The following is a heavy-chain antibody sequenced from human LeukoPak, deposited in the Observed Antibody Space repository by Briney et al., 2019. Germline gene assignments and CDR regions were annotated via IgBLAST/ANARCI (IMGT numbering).Heavy chain of an antibody. CDR2: ISSSSSYI. CDR1: GFTFSTFG. J-gene: IGHJ6*02. Sequence: GGSLRLSCAASGFTFSTFGMRWVRQAPGKGLEWVSSISSSSSYIYYADSVKGRFTISRDNAKNSLYLQMNSLRAEDTAVYYCARDYGSSWRYYYYGMDVWGQGTTVTVSS. CDR3: ARDYGSSWRYYYYGMDV. D-gene: IGHD6-13*01. V-gene: IGHV3-21*01.